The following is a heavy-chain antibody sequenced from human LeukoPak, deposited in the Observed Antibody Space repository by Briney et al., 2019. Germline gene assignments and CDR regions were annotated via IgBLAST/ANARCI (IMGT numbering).Heavy chain of an antibody. D-gene: IGHD3-10*01. CDR2: IKQDESER. J-gene: IGHJ6*03. V-gene: IGHV3-7*01. CDR1: GFTLTNYA. CDR3: ARLSAYYYGSYFYYYMDV. Sequence: PGGSLRLSCVASGFTLTNYAMTWVRQSPGKGPEWVANIKQDESERYTVDSVKGRFTISRDNAKNSVYLHMNSLRAEDTALYYCARLSAYYYGSYFYYYMDVWGKGTTVTVSS.